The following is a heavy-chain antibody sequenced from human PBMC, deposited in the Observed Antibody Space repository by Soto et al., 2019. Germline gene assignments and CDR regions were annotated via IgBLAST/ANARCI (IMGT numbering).Heavy chain of an antibody. J-gene: IGHJ4*02. D-gene: IGHD2-2*01. CDR2: ISYDGSNK. V-gene: IGHV3-30*03. Sequence: QVQLVESGGGAVQPGRSLRLSCAASGFTFSSYGMHWVRQAPGKGLEWAAIISYDGSNKFYADSVEGRFTISRDNSKNILYLQMDRLRAEDSAVYYSARDLFEKSASWPAYWGRGTLVTVSS. CDR3: ARDLFEKSASWPAY. CDR1: GFTFSSYG.